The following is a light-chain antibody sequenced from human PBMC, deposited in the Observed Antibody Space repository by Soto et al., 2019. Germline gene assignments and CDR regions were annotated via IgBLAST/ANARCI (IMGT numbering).Light chain of an antibody. CDR1: SSDVGGSNY. V-gene: IGLV2-14*01. CDR3: SSYTSSSTPPYV. Sequence: QSALTQPASVSGSPGQSITISCTRTSSDVGGSNYVSWYQQHPGKAPKLMIYEVSNRPSGVSNRFSGSKSGNTASLTISGLQAEDEADYYSSSYTSSSTPPYVFGTATKLTVL. J-gene: IGLJ1*01. CDR2: EVS.